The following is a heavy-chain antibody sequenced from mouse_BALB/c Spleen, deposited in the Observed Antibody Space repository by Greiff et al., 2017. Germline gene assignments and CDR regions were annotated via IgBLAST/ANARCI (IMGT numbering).Heavy chain of an antibody. V-gene: IGHV1-87*01. CDR2: IYPGDGDT. CDR3: ARAGNWVDY. J-gene: IGHJ2*01. CDR1: GYTFTSYW. D-gene: IGHD4-1*01. Sequence: QVQLQQSGAELARPGASVKLSCKASGYTFTSYWMQWVKQRPGQGLEWIGAIYPGDGDTRYTQKFKGKATLTADKSSSTAYMQLSSLASEDSAVYYCARAGNWVDYWGQGTTLTVSS.